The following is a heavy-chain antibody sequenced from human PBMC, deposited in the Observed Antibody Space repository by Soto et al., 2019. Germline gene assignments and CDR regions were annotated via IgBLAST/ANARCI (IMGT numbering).Heavy chain of an antibody. J-gene: IGHJ6*02. CDR3: ARYSNNWFQTEGMDV. CDR2: IDHSGYT. V-gene: IGHV4-34*01. D-gene: IGHD6-13*01. Sequence: SETLSLTCAVYGGSFIGYYWNWIRQPPGKGLEWIGEIDHSGYTNYNPSLKSRVTISVDTSKNQFSLRLTSVTAADTAIYYCARYSNNWFQTEGMDVWGQGTTVTVSS. CDR1: GGSFIGYY.